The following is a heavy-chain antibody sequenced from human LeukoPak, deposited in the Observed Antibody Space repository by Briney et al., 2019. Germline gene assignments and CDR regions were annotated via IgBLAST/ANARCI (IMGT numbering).Heavy chain of an antibody. CDR3: ARGGPPTYYDILTGYDKYYYYGMDV. D-gene: IGHD3-9*01. CDR2: IYYSGST. V-gene: IGHV4-59*01. J-gene: IGHJ6*02. CDR1: GGSISSYY. Sequence: LETLSLTCTVSGGSISSYYWSWIRQPPGKGLEWIGYIYYSGSTNYSPSLKSRVTISVDTSKNQFSLKLSSVTAADTAVYYCARGGPPTYYDILTGYDKYYYYGMDVWGQGTTVTVSS.